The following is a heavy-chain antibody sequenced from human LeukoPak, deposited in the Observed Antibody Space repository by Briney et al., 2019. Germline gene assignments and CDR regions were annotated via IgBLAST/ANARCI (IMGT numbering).Heavy chain of an antibody. D-gene: IGHD3-22*01. CDR2: ISAYNGNT. CDR1: VYTFTSYG. CDR3: ATPPYYYDSSGYYFIVGYFDS. J-gene: IGHJ4*02. V-gene: IGHV1-18*01. Sequence: ASVKVSCKASVYTFTSYGISWVRQAPGQGLEWMGWISAYNGNTNYAQKLQGRVTMTTDTSTSTAYMELRSLRSDDTAVYYCATPPYYYDSSGYYFIVGYFDSWGQGTLVTVSS.